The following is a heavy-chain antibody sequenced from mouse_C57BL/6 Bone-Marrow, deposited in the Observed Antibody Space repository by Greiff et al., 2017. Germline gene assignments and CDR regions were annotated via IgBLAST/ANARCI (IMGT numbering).Heavy chain of an antibody. CDR1: GFTFSDYY. Sequence: EVKLMESEGGLVQPGSSMKLSCTASGFTFSDYYMAWVRQVPEKGLEWVANINYDGSSTYYLDSLKSRFIISRDNAKNILYLQMSSLKSEDTATYYCARDYGSSSHFDYWGQGTTLTVSS. CDR3: ARDYGSSSHFDY. D-gene: IGHD1-1*01. CDR2: INYDGSST. V-gene: IGHV5-16*01. J-gene: IGHJ2*01.